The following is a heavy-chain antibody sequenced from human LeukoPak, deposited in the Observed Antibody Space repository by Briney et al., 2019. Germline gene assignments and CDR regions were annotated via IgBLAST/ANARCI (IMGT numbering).Heavy chain of an antibody. J-gene: IGHJ5*02. CDR2: IYHSGST. CDR3: ARIIAAPPRWFDP. D-gene: IGHD6-13*01. CDR1: GGSISSSNW. V-gene: IGHV4-4*02. Sequence: PSETLSLTCAVSGGSISSSNWWSWVRQPPGKGLEWIGEIYHSGSTNYNPSLKSRVTISVDKSKNQFSLKLSSVTAADTAVYYCARIIAAPPRWFDPWGQGTLVTVSS.